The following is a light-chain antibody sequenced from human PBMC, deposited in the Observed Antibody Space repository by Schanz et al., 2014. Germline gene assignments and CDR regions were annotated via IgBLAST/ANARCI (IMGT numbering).Light chain of an antibody. CDR3: QQYGSSPLYT. Sequence: EIVMTQSPATLSVSPGERATLSCRASQSVSSKLAWYQQKHGQAPRLLIYGASTRATGIPARFSGSGSGTEFTLTISSLQSEDFAVYYCQQYGSSPLYTFGQGTKLEI. CDR2: GAS. J-gene: IGKJ2*01. V-gene: IGKV3-15*01. CDR1: QSVSSK.